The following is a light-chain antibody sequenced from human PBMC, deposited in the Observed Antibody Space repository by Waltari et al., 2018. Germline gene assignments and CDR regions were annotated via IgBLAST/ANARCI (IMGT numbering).Light chain of an antibody. Sequence: QAVLTQPSSLSATPGASASLTCTLRSGINVGTYRIYWYQQKPGSPPQYLLRYKSDSDKQPGFGVPSRYSGSKDVSANAGILLVAGLQSEDEADYYCMIWHGSAAVFGGGTQLTVL. CDR2: YKSDSDK. V-gene: IGLV5-45*03. CDR1: SGINVGTYR. J-gene: IGLJ7*01. CDR3: MIWHGSAAV.